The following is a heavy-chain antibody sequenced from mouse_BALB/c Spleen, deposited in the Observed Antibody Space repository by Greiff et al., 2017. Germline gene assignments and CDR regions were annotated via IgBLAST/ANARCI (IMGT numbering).Heavy chain of an antibody. CDR3: ATHYYGSSYGYFDV. CDR1: GFTFSSYT. Sequence: EVQLVESGGGLVQPGGSLKLSCAASGFTFSSYTMSWVRQTPEKRLEWVAYISNGGGSTYYPDTVKGRFTISRDNAKNTLYLQMSSLKSEDTAMYYCATHYYGSSYGYFDVWGAGTTVTVSS. CDR2: ISNGGGST. D-gene: IGHD1-1*01. V-gene: IGHV5-12-2*01. J-gene: IGHJ1*01.